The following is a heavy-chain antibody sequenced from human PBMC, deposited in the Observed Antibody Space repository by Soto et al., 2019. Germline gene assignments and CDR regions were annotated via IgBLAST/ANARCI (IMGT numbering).Heavy chain of an antibody. J-gene: IGHJ6*02. CDR2: ISTRSSSI. D-gene: IGHD6-13*01. CDR3: ARGGSSSWLLGYGMDV. CDR1: GFTFSGYS. Sequence: PGGSLRLSCGASGFTFSGYSMNWVRQAPGKGLEWVSFISTRSSSIYYADSVKGRFTISRDNAKNSLYLQMNSLRAEDTAVYYCARGGSSSWLLGYGMDVWGQGTTVPSP. V-gene: IGHV3-48*04.